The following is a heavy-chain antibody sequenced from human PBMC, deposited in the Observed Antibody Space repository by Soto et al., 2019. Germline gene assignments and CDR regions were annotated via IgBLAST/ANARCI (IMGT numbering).Heavy chain of an antibody. CDR3: ARDRYSGYDIRYCSGGSCYYPYYYYGMDV. CDR1: GGTFSGYA. Sequence: SVKVSCKASGGTFSGYAISWVRPAPGQGLEWMGGIIPIFGTANYAQKFQGRVTITADESTSTAYMELSSLRSEDTAVYYCARDRYSGYDIRYCSGGSCYYPYYYYGMDVWGQGTTVTVSS. V-gene: IGHV1-69*13. CDR2: IIPIFGTA. D-gene: IGHD2-15*01. J-gene: IGHJ6*02.